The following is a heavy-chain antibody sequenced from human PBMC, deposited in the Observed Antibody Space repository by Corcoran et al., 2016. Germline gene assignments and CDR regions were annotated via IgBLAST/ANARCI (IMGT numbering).Heavy chain of an antibody. CDR1: GFTFSSYG. Sequence: QVQLVESGGGVVQPGRSLRLSCAASGFTFSSYGMHWVRQAPGKGLEWVAVISYDGSNKDYADSVKGRFTISRDNSKNTLYLQMKSLRADDTYFEYVAKQQNCAWHYYCMDVWGQGTTVTVSS. CDR2: ISYDGSNK. CDR3: AKQQNCAWHYYCMDV. J-gene: IGHJ6*02. V-gene: IGHV3-30*18. D-gene: IGHD6-13*01.